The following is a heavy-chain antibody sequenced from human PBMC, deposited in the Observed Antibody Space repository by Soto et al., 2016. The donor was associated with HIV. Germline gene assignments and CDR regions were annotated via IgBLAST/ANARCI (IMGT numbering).Heavy chain of an antibody. CDR1: GFTFSSYA. CDR3: ATLRRYDSSGFIDY. D-gene: IGHD3-22*01. CDR2: ISGSGGST. V-gene: IGHV3-23*01. Sequence: EVQLLESGGGLVQPGGSLRLSCAASGFTFSSYAMSWVRQAPGKGLEWVSAISGSGGSTYYADSVKGRFTISRDNSKNTLYLQMNSLRAEDTAVYYCATLRRYDSSGFIDYWGQGTLVTVSS. J-gene: IGHJ4*02.